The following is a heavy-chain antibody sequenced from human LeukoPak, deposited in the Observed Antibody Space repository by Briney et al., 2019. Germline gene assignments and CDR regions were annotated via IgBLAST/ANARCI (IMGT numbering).Heavy chain of an antibody. J-gene: IGHJ5*02. CDR3: ARGYSSRLYNWLDP. CDR1: GFTFSSYW. V-gene: IGHV3-74*01. D-gene: IGHD6-13*01. Sequence: GGSLRLSCAASGFTFSSYWMHWVRQAPGKGLGWVSRISYDGGDPSYADSVKGRFTISRDNAKNTLYLQMNSLTAEDTAVYYCARGYSSRLYNWLDPWGQGTLVTVSS. CDR2: ISYDGGDP.